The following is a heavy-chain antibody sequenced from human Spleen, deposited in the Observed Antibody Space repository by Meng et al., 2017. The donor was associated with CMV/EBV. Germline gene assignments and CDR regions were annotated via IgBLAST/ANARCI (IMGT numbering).Heavy chain of an antibody. Sequence: AVSGGSISSSNWWSWVRQPPGKGLEWIGEIYHSGSTNYNPSLKSRVTISVDKSKNQFSLKLSSVTAADTAVYYCARDRGDGSSWLYWGQGTLVTVSS. CDR1: GGSISSSNW. D-gene: IGHD6-13*01. CDR3: ARDRGDGSSWLY. CDR2: IYHSGST. J-gene: IGHJ4*02. V-gene: IGHV4-4*02.